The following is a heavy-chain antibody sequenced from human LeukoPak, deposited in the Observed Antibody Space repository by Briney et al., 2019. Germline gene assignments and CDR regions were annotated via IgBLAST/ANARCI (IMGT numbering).Heavy chain of an antibody. CDR2: IKQDGSEK. CDR1: GFTFSSYS. Sequence: PGGSLRLSCAASGFTFSSYSMNWVRQAPGKGLEWVANIKQDGSEKYYVDSVKGRFTISRDNAKNSLYLQMNSLRAEDTAVYYCARGEFYGDYGVDYWGQGTLVTVSS. V-gene: IGHV3-7*04. D-gene: IGHD4-17*01. CDR3: ARGEFYGDYGVDY. J-gene: IGHJ4*02.